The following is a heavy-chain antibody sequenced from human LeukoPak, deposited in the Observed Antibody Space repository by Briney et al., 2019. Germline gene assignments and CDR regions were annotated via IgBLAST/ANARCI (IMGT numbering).Heavy chain of an antibody. Sequence: GGSLRLSCAASGFTFSSYSMNRVRQAPGKGLEWVSSISSSSSYIYYADSVKGRFTISRDNAKNSLYLQMNSLRAEDTAVYYCARESGNWNAFDIWGQGTMVTVSS. CDR1: GFTFSSYS. V-gene: IGHV3-21*01. D-gene: IGHD1-1*01. CDR3: ARESGNWNAFDI. J-gene: IGHJ3*02. CDR2: ISSSSSYI.